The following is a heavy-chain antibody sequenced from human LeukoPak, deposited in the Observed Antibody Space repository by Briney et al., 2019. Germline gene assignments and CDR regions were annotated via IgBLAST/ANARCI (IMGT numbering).Heavy chain of an antibody. D-gene: IGHD3-22*01. CDR1: GYAFTSYY. CDR2: INPSGGST. CDR3: ARGGAMIVDFGAFDI. J-gene: IGHJ3*02. Sequence: ASVKVSCKASGYAFTSYYMHWVRQAPGQGLEWMGIINPSGGSTSYAQKFQGRVTMTRDTSTSTVYMELSSLRSEDTAVYYCARGGAMIVDFGAFDIWGQGTMVTVSS. V-gene: IGHV1-46*01.